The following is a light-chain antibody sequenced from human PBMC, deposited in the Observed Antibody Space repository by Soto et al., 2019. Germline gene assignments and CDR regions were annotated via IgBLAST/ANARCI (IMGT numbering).Light chain of an antibody. CDR2: EVN. CDR1: SSDVGAYNY. V-gene: IGLV2-14*01. Sequence: QSALTQPASVSGSPGQSITISCTGTSSDVGAYNYVSWYQQHPGKAPKLMIYEVNNRPSGVSNRFSGSKSGNTASLTISGLQAEDEADYYCSSYTTISTYVFGTGTQLTVL. J-gene: IGLJ1*01. CDR3: SSYTTISTYV.